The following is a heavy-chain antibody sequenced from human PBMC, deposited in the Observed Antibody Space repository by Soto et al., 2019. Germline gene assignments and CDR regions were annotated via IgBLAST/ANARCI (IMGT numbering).Heavy chain of an antibody. CDR1: GGSFSGYY. CDR3: TRPPAF. V-gene: IGHV4-34*01. D-gene: IGHD2-2*01. J-gene: IGHJ4*02. Sequence: SETLSLTCAVYGGSFSGYYWSWIRQPPGKGLEWIGEINHSGSTNYNPSLKSRVTISVDTSKNQFSLKLTSVTAADTAVYYCTRPPAFWGQGTLVTVSS. CDR2: INHSGST.